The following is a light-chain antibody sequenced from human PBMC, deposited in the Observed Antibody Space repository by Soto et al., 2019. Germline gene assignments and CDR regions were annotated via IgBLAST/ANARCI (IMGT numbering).Light chain of an antibody. V-gene: IGLV1-44*01. CDR3: AAWDDSLIGYV. J-gene: IGLJ1*01. Sequence: QSVLTQPPSTSGTPGQRVTISCSGSSSNIGSNAVSWCQQLPGTAPKPLIYNNNQRPSGVPDRFSGSKSGTSASLAISGLQSADEADYYCAAWDDSLIGYVFGTGTKVAVL. CDR1: SSNIGSNA. CDR2: NNN.